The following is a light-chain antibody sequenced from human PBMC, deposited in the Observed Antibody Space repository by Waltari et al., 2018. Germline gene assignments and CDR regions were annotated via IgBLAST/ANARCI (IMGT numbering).Light chain of an antibody. CDR1: SGHSSFV. J-gene: IGLJ2*01. CDR3: QTWGTGIVV. Sequence: QLVLTQPPSASASLGASVKLTCTLSSGHSSFVIAWHQQQPGKGPRYLMTLNTDGGHTKGDGIPDRFSGSTSGAERYLTIASLQSEDEADYLCQTWGTGIVVFGGGTKLTVL. V-gene: IGLV4-69*01. CDR2: LNTDGGH.